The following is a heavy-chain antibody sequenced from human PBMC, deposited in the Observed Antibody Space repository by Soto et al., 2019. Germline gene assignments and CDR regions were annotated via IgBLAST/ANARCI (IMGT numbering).Heavy chain of an antibody. CDR3: ARRITPAYYYGSGSYYNEYYYYYMDV. CDR2: INHSGST. D-gene: IGHD3-10*01. V-gene: IGHV4-34*01. J-gene: IGHJ6*03. CDR1: GGCFSGYY. Sequence: SETVSLTCAVYGGCFSGYYWSWIRQPPGKGLEWIGEINHSGSTNYNPSLKSRVTISVDTSKNQFSLKLSSVTAADTAVYYCARRITPAYYYGSGSYYNEYYYYYMDVWGKGTTVTVSS.